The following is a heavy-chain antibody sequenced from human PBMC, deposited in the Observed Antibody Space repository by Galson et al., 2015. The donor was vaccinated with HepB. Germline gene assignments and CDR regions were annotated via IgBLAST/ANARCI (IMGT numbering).Heavy chain of an antibody. CDR3: ARDEIDSIFDA. CDR2: IWNDGSER. V-gene: IGHV3-33*01. D-gene: IGHD3-3*01. J-gene: IGHJ4*02. CDR1: GFTFSSYG. Sequence: SLRLSCAASGFTFSSYGMHWVRQAPGKGLEWVAVIWNDGSERHYGDSVKGRFTVSRDNSRNTIYLQINTLRAEDTAVYYCARDEIDSIFDAWGQGTLVIVSS.